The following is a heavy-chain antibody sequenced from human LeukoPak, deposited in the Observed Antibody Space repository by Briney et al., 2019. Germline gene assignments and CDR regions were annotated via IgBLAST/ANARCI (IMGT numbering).Heavy chain of an antibody. V-gene: IGHV1-18*01. Sequence: GASVKVSCKASGYTFTSYGFSWVRQARGQGLEWMGWISAYNGNTNYAQKLQGRVTMTTDTSTSTAYMELRSLRADDTAVYYCARDSLAEYYYDSSGYYYVEEADYWGQGTLVTVSS. CDR1: GYTFTSYG. D-gene: IGHD3-22*01. CDR2: ISAYNGNT. J-gene: IGHJ4*02. CDR3: ARDSLAEYYYDSSGYYYVEEADY.